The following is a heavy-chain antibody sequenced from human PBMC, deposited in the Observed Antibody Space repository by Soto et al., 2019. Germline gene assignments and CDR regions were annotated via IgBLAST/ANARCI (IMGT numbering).Heavy chain of an antibody. CDR1: GGSFSSFS. Sequence: QVILAQSGAEVKKPGSSVKVSCKVSGGSFSSFSINWVRQAPGQRFEWMGGIIPILGTANFTQKFQDRVTFTADESTATAYMTLSSLTSEDTAFYYCTSFDSNGYYPPTHYWGPGTQVTVSS. CDR2: IIPILGTA. CDR3: TSFDSNGYYPPTHY. D-gene: IGHD3-22*01. J-gene: IGHJ4*02. V-gene: IGHV1-69*01.